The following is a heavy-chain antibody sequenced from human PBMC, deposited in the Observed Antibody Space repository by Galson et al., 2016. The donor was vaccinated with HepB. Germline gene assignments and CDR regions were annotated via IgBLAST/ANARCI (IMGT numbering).Heavy chain of an antibody. V-gene: IGHV3-49*03. J-gene: IGHJ5*02. CDR3: TRAITMVRGVRRSWFDP. CDR1: GFTFGDYA. D-gene: IGHD3-10*01. Sequence: SLRLSCAASGFTFGDYAMSWFRQAPGKGLEWVGFIRSKAYGGTTEYAASVKGRFTISRDDSKSIAYLQMNSLETEDTAVYYCTRAITMVRGVRRSWFDPWGQGTLVTVSS. CDR2: IRSKAYGGTT.